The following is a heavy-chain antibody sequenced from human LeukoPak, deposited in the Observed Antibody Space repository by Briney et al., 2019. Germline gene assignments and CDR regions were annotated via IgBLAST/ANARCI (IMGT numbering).Heavy chain of an antibody. CDR1: GYSFTSYW. CDR3: ARRGIAAAGRPYYFDY. CDR2: IYPGDSDT. Sequence: GESLKISCKGSGYSFTSYWIGWVRQMPGKGLEWMGIIYPGDSDTRYSPSFQGQVTISADKSISTAYLQWSSPKASDTAMYYCARRGIAAAGRPYYFDYWGQGTLVTVSS. D-gene: IGHD6-13*01. J-gene: IGHJ4*02. V-gene: IGHV5-51*01.